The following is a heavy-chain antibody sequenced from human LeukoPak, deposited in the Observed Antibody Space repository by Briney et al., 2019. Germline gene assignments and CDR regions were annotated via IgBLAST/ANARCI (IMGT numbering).Heavy chain of an antibody. J-gene: IGHJ4*02. Sequence: GGSLRLSCAASGFTFSSYGMHWVRQAPGKGLEWVAVISYDGNNKYYADSVKGRFTISRDNSKNTLYLQVNSLRAEDTAVYYCAKSGRGDDYDYVWGSYRYNRGDFDYWGQGTLVTVSS. CDR2: ISYDGNNK. CDR1: GFTFSSYG. D-gene: IGHD3-16*02. V-gene: IGHV3-30*18. CDR3: AKSGRGDDYDYVWGSYRYNRGDFDY.